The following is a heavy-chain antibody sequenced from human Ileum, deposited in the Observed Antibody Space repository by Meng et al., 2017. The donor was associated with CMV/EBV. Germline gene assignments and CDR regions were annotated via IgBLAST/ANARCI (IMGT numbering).Heavy chain of an antibody. CDR2: ISSSGTYI. CDR3: ATGGSVRVGGNDAFHI. CDR1: GFIFSDYN. V-gene: IGHV3-21*01. D-gene: IGHD2-15*01. J-gene: IGHJ3*02. Sequence: GESLKISCAASGFIFSDYNMNWVRQAPGKGPEWVSTISSSGTYIYYADSLRGRFTISRDNAKNSLYLQMNSLRAEDTAVYYCATGGSVRVGGNDAFHIWGQGAMVTVSS.